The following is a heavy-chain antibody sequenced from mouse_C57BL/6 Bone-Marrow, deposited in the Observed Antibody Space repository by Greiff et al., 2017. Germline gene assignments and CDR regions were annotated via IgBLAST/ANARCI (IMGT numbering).Heavy chain of an antibody. V-gene: IGHV1-69*02. CDR3: ARENSCGGWFAF. CDR1: GYTFTSYW. CDR2: IDPSDSYT. J-gene: IGHJ3*01. D-gene: IGHD3-1*01. Sequence: QVQLQQPGAELVKPGASVKLSCKASGYTFTSYWMHWVKQRPGRGLEWIGEIDPSDSYTNYNQKFKGKATLTVDTSSSTAYMQLRSLTSEDSAVCYCARENSCGGWFAFWGQGTLVTVSA.